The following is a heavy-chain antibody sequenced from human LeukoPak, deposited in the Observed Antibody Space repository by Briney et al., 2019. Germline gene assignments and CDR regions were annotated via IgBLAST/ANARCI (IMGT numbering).Heavy chain of an antibody. D-gene: IGHD4-17*01. Sequence: GRSLRLSCAASGFTFSGYSLTWVRQAPGKGLEWVAVISYDGSNKYYADSVKGRFTISRDNSKNTLYLQMNSLRAEDTAVYYCARGIWRTVTQDYYYGMDVWGQGTTVTVSS. CDR2: ISYDGSNK. V-gene: IGHV3-30-3*01. CDR1: GFTFSGYS. J-gene: IGHJ6*02. CDR3: ARGIWRTVTQDYYYGMDV.